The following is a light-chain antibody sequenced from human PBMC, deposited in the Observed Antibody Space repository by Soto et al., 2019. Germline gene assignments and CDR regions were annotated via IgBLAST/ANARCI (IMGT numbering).Light chain of an antibody. CDR3: SLYTSENAYV. Sequence: QSVLTQPPSVSGSPGQSVTFSCTGTSTDFVSYNRVSWYQQPPGTAPKLMIYEVSKRPSGVPDRFSGSKSGNTASLTISGLQAADEADYYCSLYTSENAYVXGTGTRSPS. CDR2: EVS. CDR1: STDFVSYNR. J-gene: IGLJ1*01. V-gene: IGLV2-18*01.